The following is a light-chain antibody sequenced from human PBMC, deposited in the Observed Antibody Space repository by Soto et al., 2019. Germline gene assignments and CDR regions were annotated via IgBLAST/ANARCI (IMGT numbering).Light chain of an antibody. V-gene: IGKV3-20*01. Sequence: EIVLTQSPGTLSLSPGERATLSCRASQSVSSFYLAWYQQKPGQAPRLLIYGTSTRATGIPDRFSGSGSGTDFTLTISRLEPEDVAVYYCQQYYSAPRTFGQGTKVEIK. J-gene: IGKJ1*01. CDR3: QQYYSAPRT. CDR2: GTS. CDR1: QSVSSFY.